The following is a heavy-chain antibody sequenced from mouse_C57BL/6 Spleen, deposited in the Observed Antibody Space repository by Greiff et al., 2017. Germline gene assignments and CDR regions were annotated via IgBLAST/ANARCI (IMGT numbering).Heavy chain of an antibody. Sequence: EVKVVESEGGLVQPGSSMKLSCTASGFTFSDYYMAWVRQVPETGLEWVANINYDGSSTYYLDSLKSRFIISRDNAKNILYLQMSSLKSEDTATYYCARVNWDDYAMDYWGQGTSVTVSS. V-gene: IGHV5-16*01. D-gene: IGHD4-1*01. J-gene: IGHJ4*01. CDR2: INYDGSST. CDR3: ARVNWDDYAMDY. CDR1: GFTFSDYY.